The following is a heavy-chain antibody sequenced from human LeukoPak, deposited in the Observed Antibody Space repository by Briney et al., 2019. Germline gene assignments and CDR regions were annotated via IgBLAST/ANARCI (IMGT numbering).Heavy chain of an antibody. CDR1: GCSISSFY. CDR3: AKRQGPNSGSYDYFDP. Sequence: ASETLSLTCTVSGCSISSFYWTWIRQPPGQGLEWIAYIRSSGYTNYNPSLKSGATITVDTSKNQFSLKVTSVTAADTAVYYCAKRQGPNSGSYDYFDPWGQGTLVTVSS. V-gene: IGHV4-4*09. D-gene: IGHD1-26*01. CDR2: IRSSGYT. J-gene: IGHJ5*02.